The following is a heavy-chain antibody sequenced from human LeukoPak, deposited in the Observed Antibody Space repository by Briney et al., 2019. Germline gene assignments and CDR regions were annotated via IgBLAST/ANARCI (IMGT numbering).Heavy chain of an antibody. Sequence: PGGSLRLSCAASGFTFNAYGMHWVRQAPGKGLDWVAVISYDATNKYYSDFVKGRFTISRDTSKNTLHLQMNSLRAEDTAVYYCARDTYDSSGYVDYWGQGTLVTVSS. CDR1: GFTFNAYG. CDR2: ISYDATNK. J-gene: IGHJ4*02. V-gene: IGHV3-30*03. D-gene: IGHD3-22*01. CDR3: ARDTYDSSGYVDY.